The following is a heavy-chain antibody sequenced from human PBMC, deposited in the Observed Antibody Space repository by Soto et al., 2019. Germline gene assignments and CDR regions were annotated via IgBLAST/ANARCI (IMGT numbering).Heavy chain of an antibody. D-gene: IGHD2-2*01. Sequence: GGSLRLSCSASGFTFSDYYMSWIRQAPGKGLEWVSSISSSSSYIYYADSVKGRFTISRDNAKNSLYLQMNSLRAEDTAVYYCARDQRYQLLLNNWFDPWGQGTLVTVSS. CDR1: GFTFSDYY. CDR2: ISSSSSYI. CDR3: ARDQRYQLLLNNWFDP. J-gene: IGHJ5*02. V-gene: IGHV3-11*06.